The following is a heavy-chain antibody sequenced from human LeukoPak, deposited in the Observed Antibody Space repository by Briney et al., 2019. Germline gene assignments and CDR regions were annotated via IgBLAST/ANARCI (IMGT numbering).Heavy chain of an antibody. CDR3: TRHAVYAGSGWAFDY. D-gene: IGHD6-19*01. Sequence: PSETLSLTCTVSGGSISPYYWCWIRQPPGKGLEWVGYIYLSGGGSTSYNPSFKSRVTISVDTSKNQFSLNLNSVTAADTAVYYCTRHAVYAGSGWAFDYWGQGTLVTVFS. J-gene: IGHJ4*02. CDR2: IYLSGGGST. CDR1: GGSISPYY. V-gene: IGHV4-59*08.